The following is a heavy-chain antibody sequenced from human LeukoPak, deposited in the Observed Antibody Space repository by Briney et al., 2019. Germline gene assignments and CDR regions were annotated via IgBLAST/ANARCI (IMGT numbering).Heavy chain of an antibody. J-gene: IGHJ4*02. Sequence: GASVKVSCKASGYTFTSYDINWVRQATGQGVEWMGWMNPNSGNTGYAQKFQGRVTMTRNTSISTAYMELSSLRSVDTAVYYCARGDLLSGSYLDGYYWGQGTLVTVSS. V-gene: IGHV1-8*01. CDR3: ARGDLLSGSYLDGYY. CDR1: GYTFTSYD. CDR2: MNPNSGNT. D-gene: IGHD1-26*01.